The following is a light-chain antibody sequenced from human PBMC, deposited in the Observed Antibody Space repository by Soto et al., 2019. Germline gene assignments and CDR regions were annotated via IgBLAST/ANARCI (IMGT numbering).Light chain of an antibody. V-gene: IGKV3-20*01. Sequence: EIGLTQSPGTLSLSPGERATLSCRASQSDSRSYLTWHQQKPGQAPGHLSYGASSRATGLPDRFSGSGSGTCFTLTVSRLEPEDFAVLYCQQYGSPPALPFGGGTNVELK. CDR2: GAS. CDR1: QSDSRSY. CDR3: QQYGSPPALP. J-gene: IGKJ4*01.